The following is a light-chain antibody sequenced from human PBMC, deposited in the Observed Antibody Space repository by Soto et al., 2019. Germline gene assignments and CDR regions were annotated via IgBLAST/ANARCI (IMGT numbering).Light chain of an antibody. Sequence: EIVMTQSPATLSVSPGERATLSCRASQTVSSNLAWYQQKPGQAPRLLIYGASTRAPGIPARFSGSGSGTECTLTISSLQSEDFAVYYCQQYNDWPPFTIGPGTRVEIK. CDR1: QTVSSN. J-gene: IGKJ3*01. CDR2: GAS. CDR3: QQYNDWPPFT. V-gene: IGKV3-15*01.